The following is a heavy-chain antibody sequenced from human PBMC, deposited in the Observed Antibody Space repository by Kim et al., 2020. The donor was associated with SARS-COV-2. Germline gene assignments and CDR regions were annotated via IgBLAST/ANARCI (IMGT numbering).Heavy chain of an antibody. D-gene: IGHD5-18*01. J-gene: IGHJ3*02. V-gene: IGHV4-59*01. CDR3: AREDTAMVIDI. CDR2: T. Sequence: TNHNPSRQRRVTISVDTSKNQFSLKLSSVTAADTAVYYCAREDTAMVIDIWGQGTMVTVSS.